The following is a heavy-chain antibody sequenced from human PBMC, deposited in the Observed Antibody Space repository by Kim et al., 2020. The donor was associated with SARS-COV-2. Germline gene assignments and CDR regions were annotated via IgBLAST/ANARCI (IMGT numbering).Heavy chain of an antibody. V-gene: IGHV3-21*01. J-gene: IGHJ5*02. D-gene: IGHD3-3*01. Sequence: SVKGRFTISRDNAKNSMYLQMNSLRAEDTAVYYCARGSFWSGYGENWFDPWGQGTLVTVSS. CDR3: ARGSFWSGYGENWFDP.